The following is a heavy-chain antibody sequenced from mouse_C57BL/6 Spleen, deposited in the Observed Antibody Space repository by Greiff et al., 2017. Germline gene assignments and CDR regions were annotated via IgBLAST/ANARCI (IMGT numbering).Heavy chain of an antibody. V-gene: IGHV1-72*01. CDR3: ARGDETAQADYYAMDY. J-gene: IGHJ4*01. CDR2: IDPNSGGT. CDR1: GYTFTSYW. D-gene: IGHD3-2*02. Sequence: VQLQQPGAELVKPGASVKLSCKASGYTFTSYWMHWVKQRPGRGLEWIGRIDPNSGGTKYNEKFKSKATLTVDKPSSTAYMQLSSLTSEDSAVYYCARGDETAQADYYAMDYWGQGTSVTVSS.